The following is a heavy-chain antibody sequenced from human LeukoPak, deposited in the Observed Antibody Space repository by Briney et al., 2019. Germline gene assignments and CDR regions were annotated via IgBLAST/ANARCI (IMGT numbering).Heavy chain of an antibody. CDR1: GGSFSGYY. J-gene: IGHJ6*03. CDR3: ARVSWFPGTSYYYMDV. D-gene: IGHD1-1*01. CDR2: IYYSGST. V-gene: IGHV4-34*01. Sequence: TSETLSLTCAVYGGSFSGYYWSWIRQPPGKGLEWIGSIYYSGSTYYNPSLKSRVTISVDTSKNQFSLKLSSVTAADTAVYYCARVSWFPGTSYYYMDVWGKGTTVTVSS.